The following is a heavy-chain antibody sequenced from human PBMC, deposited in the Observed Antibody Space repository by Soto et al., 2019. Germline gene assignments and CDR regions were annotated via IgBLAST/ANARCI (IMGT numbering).Heavy chain of an antibody. CDR2: IIPILGIA. Sequence: QVQLVQSGAEVKKPGSSVKVSCKASGGTFSSYTISWVRQAPGQGLEWMGRIIPILGIANYAQKFQGRVTMTADKSTSTAYMELSSLRSEDTAVYYCARDGVNTAMVTGYWGQGTLVTVSS. CDR3: ARDGVNTAMVTGY. D-gene: IGHD5-18*01. J-gene: IGHJ4*02. CDR1: GGTFSSYT. V-gene: IGHV1-69*08.